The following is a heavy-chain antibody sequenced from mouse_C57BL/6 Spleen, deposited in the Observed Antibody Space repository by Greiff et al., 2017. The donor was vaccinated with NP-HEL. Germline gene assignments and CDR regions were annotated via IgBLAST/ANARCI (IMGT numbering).Heavy chain of an antibody. CDR1: SYW. CDR2: INPSNGGT. J-gene: IGHJ3*01. CDR3: AREDYPFAY. V-gene: IGHV1-53*01. D-gene: IGHD2-4*01. Sequence: SYWMHWVKQRPGQGLEWIGNINPSNGGTNYNEKFKSKATLTVDKSSSTAYMQLSSLTSEDSAVYYCAREDYPFAYWGQGTLVTVSA.